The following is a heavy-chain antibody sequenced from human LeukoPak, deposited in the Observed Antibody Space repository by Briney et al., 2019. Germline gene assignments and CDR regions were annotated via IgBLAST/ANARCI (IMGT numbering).Heavy chain of an antibody. CDR3: ARGFDWLSYYFDF. CDR2: INPNSGDT. V-gene: IGHV1-2*02. J-gene: IGHJ4*02. D-gene: IGHD3-9*01. CDR1: GYTFTGYY. Sequence: ASVKVSCKASGYTFTGYYMHWVRQAPGQGLEWTGWINPNSGDTNYAQKFQGRVTMTRDTSISTAYMELSRQRSDDTAVYYCARGFDWLSYYFDFWGQGTLVTVSS.